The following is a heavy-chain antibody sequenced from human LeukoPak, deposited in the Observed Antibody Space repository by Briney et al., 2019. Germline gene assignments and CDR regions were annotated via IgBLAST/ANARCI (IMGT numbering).Heavy chain of an antibody. J-gene: IGHJ4*02. CDR1: GGSISSSSYY. D-gene: IGHD7-27*01. Sequence: PSETLSLTCTVSGGSISSSSYYWGWIRRPPGKGLEWIGSIYYSGSTYYNPSLKSRVTISVDTSKNQFSLKLSSVTAADTAVYYCARHSPWVYYFDYWGQGTLVTVSS. CDR2: IYYSGST. V-gene: IGHV4-39*01. CDR3: ARHSPWVYYFDY.